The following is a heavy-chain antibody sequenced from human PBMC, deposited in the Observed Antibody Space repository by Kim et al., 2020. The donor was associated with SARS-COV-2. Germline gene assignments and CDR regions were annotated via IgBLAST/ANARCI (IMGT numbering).Heavy chain of an antibody. J-gene: IGHJ4*02. D-gene: IGHD6-13*01. Sequence: SETLSLTCTVSGGSISSGDYYWSWVRQPPGKGLEWIGYIYYSGRTYYNPSLKSRFTMSVNTSKNQFSLNLTSVTAADTALYYCARGGNSWYRQTFDYWGQGTLVTVSS. CDR3: ARGGNSWYRQTFDY. V-gene: IGHV4-30-4*08. CDR2: IYYSGRT. CDR1: GGSISSGDYY.